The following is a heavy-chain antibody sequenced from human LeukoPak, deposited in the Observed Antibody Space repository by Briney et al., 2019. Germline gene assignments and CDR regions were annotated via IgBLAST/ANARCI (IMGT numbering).Heavy chain of an antibody. J-gene: IGHJ4*02. D-gene: IGHD2-2*01. CDR1: GASISSYY. CDR3: ARHCSSPGCYDY. Sequence: SETLSLTCTVSGASISSYYWSWIRQSPGKGLEWIGYIYYSGSTNYNPSLKSRVTISVDTSKNQFSLKLTSVTAADTAVYYCARHCSSPGCYDYWGQGTLVTVSS. V-gene: IGHV4-59*08. CDR2: IYYSGST.